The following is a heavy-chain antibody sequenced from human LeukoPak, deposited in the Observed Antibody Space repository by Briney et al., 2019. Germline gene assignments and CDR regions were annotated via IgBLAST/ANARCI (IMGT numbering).Heavy chain of an antibody. CDR2: INHSGST. CDR3: ASQVRLERRYYYYYMDV. D-gene: IGHD1-1*01. CDR1: GGSISSGGYY. Sequence: SQTLSLTCTVSGGSISSGGYYWSWIRQPPGKGLEWIGEINHSGSTNYNPSLKSRVTISLDTSKNQFSLKLSSVTAADTAVYYCASQVRLERRYYYYYMDVWDKGTTVTVSS. J-gene: IGHJ6*03. V-gene: IGHV4-30-2*01.